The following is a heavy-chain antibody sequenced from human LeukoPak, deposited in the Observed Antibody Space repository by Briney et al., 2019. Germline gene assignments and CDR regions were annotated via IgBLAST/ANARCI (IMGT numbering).Heavy chain of an antibody. CDR1: GFTFSGHW. J-gene: IGHJ4*02. Sequence: PGGSLRLSCAVSGFTFSGHWIFWVRPAPGKGLEWVSSTNSGGIVTGYTDSVKGRFTVSRDNAKNTLFLQMNSLRAEDTAVYYCARARWYSCDYWGQGTLVTVSS. V-gene: IGHV3-74*01. D-gene: IGHD5-24*01. CDR3: ARARWYSCDY. CDR2: TNSGGIVT.